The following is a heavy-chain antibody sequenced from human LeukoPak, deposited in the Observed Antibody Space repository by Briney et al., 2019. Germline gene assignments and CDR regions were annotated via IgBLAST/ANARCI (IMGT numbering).Heavy chain of an antibody. V-gene: IGHV3-11*01. Sequence: GGSLRLSCAASGFTFSDYYMSWIRQAPGKGLEWVSYISRSGSTIYYADPVKGRFTISRDNAKNSLYLQMNSLRAEDTAVYYCARDRPMGVIVISQRLDYWGQGTPVTVSS. D-gene: IGHD3-16*02. J-gene: IGHJ4*02. CDR3: ARDRPMGVIVISQRLDY. CDR2: ISRSGSTI. CDR1: GFTFSDYY.